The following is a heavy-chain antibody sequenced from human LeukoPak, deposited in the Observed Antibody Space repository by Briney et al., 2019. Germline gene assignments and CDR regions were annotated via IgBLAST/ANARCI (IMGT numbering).Heavy chain of an antibody. Sequence: PGGSLRLSCAASGFTFSSYAMSWVRQAPGKGLEWVSAISGSGGSTYYADSVKGRFTISRDNSKNTLYLQMNSLRAEDTAVYYCAKVNYRVVIVVASDAFDIWGQGTMVTVSS. D-gene: IGHD3-22*01. CDR3: AKVNYRVVIVVASDAFDI. CDR2: ISGSGGST. CDR1: GFTFSSYA. J-gene: IGHJ3*02. V-gene: IGHV3-23*01.